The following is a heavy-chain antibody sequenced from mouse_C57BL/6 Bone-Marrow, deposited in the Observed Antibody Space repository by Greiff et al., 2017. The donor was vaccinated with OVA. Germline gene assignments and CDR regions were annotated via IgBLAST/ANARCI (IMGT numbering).Heavy chain of an antibody. CDR3: ASYDYDKRTWFAY. J-gene: IGHJ3*01. Sequence: QVQLQQSGPELVKPGASVKISCKASGYAFSSSWMNWVKQRPGKGLEWIGRIYPGDGATNYNGKFKGKATLTADKSSSTAYMQLSSLTSEDSAVYFCASYDYDKRTWFAYWGQGTLVTVSA. V-gene: IGHV1-82*01. D-gene: IGHD2-4*01. CDR2: IYPGDGAT. CDR1: GYAFSSSW.